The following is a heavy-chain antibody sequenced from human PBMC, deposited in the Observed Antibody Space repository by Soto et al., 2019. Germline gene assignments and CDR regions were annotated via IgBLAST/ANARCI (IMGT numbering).Heavy chain of an antibody. J-gene: IGHJ4*02. CDR2: IYYSGST. CDR1: GGSISSSSYY. V-gene: IGHV4-39*01. D-gene: IGHD6-13*01. CDR3: ARHRGGYSSSWYSDY. Sequence: QLQLQESGPGLVKPSETLSLTCTVSGGSISSSSYYWGWIRQPPGKGLEWIGSIYYSGSTYYNPSLKSRVTISVDTSKTQFSLKLSSVTAADTAVYYCARHRGGYSSSWYSDYWGQGTLVTVSS.